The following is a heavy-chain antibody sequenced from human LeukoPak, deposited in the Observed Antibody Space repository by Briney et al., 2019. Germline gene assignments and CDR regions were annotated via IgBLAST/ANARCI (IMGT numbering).Heavy chain of an antibody. CDR2: IYYSGST. CDR1: GASISNYY. CDR3: ARGLRNRSSGTRFDVFDI. V-gene: IGHV4-59*01. J-gene: IGHJ3*02. D-gene: IGHD6-6*01. Sequence: KPSETLSLTCTVSGASISNYYWTWIRQPPGKGLEWIGYIYYSGSTNYRSSLKSRVTISVDTSKNQVSLRLRSVTAADTAVYYCARGLRNRSSGTRFDVFDIWGQGTMVTVSS.